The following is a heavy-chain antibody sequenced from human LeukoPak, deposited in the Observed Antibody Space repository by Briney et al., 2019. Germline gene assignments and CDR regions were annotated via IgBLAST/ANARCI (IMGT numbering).Heavy chain of an antibody. CDR1: GGSFNSYY. CDR2: INHSGST. V-gene: IGHV4-34*01. CDR3: ARSRDCAGSSCYIDY. J-gene: IGHJ4*02. Sequence: NPSETLSLTCAVSGGSFNSYYWSWIRQPPGKGLECVVEINHSGSTKYNPSLKSRVTISVDTSKKHFSLKLTSVTAADTAVYYCARSRDCAGSSCYIDYWGQGTLVTVSS. D-gene: IGHD2-15*01.